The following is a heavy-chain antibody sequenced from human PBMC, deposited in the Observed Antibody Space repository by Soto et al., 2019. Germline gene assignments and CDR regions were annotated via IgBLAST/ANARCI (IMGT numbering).Heavy chain of an antibody. CDR2: ISYDGSNT. CDR1: GFTLNTHG. Sequence: SLRLPCAASGFTLNTHGIHWVRQAPGKGLEWVAVISYDGSNTFYAASVRGRFTISRDNSNNTVFLEMNSLRVDDPAVYYCARLTSRISAASHGRSNWLDPWGPGTLVTVST. J-gene: IGHJ5*02. V-gene: IGHV3-30*03. D-gene: IGHD2-15*01. CDR3: ARLTSRISAASHGRSNWLDP.